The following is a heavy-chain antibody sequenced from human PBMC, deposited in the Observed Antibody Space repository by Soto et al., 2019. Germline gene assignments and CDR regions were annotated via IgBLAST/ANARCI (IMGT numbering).Heavy chain of an antibody. CDR2: IYYSGST. CDR1: GGSISSSSYY. Sequence: PSETLSLTCTVSGGSISSSSYYWGWIRQPPGKGLEWIGSIYYSGSTYYNPSLKSRVTISVDTSKNQFSLKLSSVTAADTAVYYCARLYDSSGPLVFWGQGTLVTVSS. V-gene: IGHV4-39*01. D-gene: IGHD3-22*01. CDR3: ARLYDSSGPLVF. J-gene: IGHJ4*02.